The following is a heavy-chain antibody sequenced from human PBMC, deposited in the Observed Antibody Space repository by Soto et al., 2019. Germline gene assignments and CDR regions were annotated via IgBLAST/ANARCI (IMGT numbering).Heavy chain of an antibody. CDR1: GYTFTGYY. CDR3: ARGDIAVAGTAFDI. J-gene: IGHJ3*02. V-gene: IGHV1-2*04. CDR2: INPNSGGT. Sequence: ASVKVSCKASGYTFTGYYMHWVRQAPGQGLEWMGWINPNSGGTNYAQKFQGWVTMTRDTSISTAYMELSRLRSDDTAVYYGARGDIAVAGTAFDIWGQGTMVTVSS. D-gene: IGHD6-19*01.